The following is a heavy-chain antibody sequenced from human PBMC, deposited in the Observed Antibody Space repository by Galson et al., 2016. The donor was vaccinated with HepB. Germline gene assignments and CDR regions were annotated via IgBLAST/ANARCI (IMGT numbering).Heavy chain of an antibody. J-gene: IGHJ3*02. CDR1: GGSVSSSSHL. CDR3: VRDHWRAGGGSSNVLDI. D-gene: IGHD1-26*01. V-gene: IGHV4-61*01. Sequence: SETLSLTCSVSGGSVSSSSHLWTWIRQPPGKGLEWIGNIRDSGSTKYNPSLKSRVVTSIDTSKNQFSLKLTSVTAADTAVYYCVRDHWRAGGGSSNVLDIWGQGTLVTVSS. CDR2: IRDSGST.